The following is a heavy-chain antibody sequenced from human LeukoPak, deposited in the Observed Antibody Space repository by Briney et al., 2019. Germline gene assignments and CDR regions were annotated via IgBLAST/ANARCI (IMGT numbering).Heavy chain of an antibody. J-gene: IGHJ4*02. V-gene: IGHV3-23*01. CDR1: GFTFSSYA. Sequence: GGSLRLSCAASGFTFSSYAMSWVRQAPGKGLEWVSAISGSGGSTYYADSVKGRFTISRDNSKNTLYLQMNSLRAEDTALYYCARDRNFPRDQLDYWGQGTLVTVSS. CDR3: ARDRNFPRDQLDY. CDR2: ISGSGGST. D-gene: IGHD4-11*01.